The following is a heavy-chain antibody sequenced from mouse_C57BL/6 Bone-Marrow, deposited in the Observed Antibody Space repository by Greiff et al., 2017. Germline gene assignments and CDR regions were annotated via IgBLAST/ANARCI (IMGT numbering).Heavy chain of an antibody. D-gene: IGHD1-1*01. J-gene: IGHJ2*01. CDR1: GYTFTSYW. CDR2: IHPNSGST. CDR3: GPITTVVATDY. V-gene: IGHV1-64*01. Sequence: QVQLKQPGAELVKPGASVKLSCKASGYTFTSYWMHWVKQRPGQGLEWIGMIHPNSGSTNYNEKFKSKATLTVDKSSSTAYMQLSSLTSEDSAVYYCGPITTVVATDYWGQGTTLTFSS.